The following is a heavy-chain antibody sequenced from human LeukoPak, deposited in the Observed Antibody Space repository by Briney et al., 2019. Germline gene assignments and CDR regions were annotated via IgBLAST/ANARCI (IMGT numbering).Heavy chain of an antibody. J-gene: IGHJ6*03. CDR2: ISSSSSYI. Sequence: GGSLSLSCAASGFTFSSYAVSWVRQAPGKGLEWVSSISSSSSYIYYADSVKGRFTISRDNAKNSLYLQMNSLRAEDTAVYYCARDSAYRYYYMDVWGKGTTVTVSS. V-gene: IGHV3-21*01. CDR1: GFTFSSYA. CDR3: ARDSAYRYYYMDV. D-gene: IGHD3-10*01.